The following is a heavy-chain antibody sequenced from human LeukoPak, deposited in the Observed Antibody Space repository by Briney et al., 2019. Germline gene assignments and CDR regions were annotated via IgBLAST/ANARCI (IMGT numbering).Heavy chain of an antibody. Sequence: PSETLPLTCSVSGGSISSYYWTWIRQPPGKGLEWIGYRYYSGSTTYNPSLKSRVTISVDTSKSQFSLKLISVTAADTAIYYCARVRGDFETDWGQGTLVTVSS. CDR3: ARVRGDFETD. D-gene: IGHD3-16*01. J-gene: IGHJ1*01. CDR2: RYYSGST. CDR1: GGSISSYY. V-gene: IGHV4-59*01.